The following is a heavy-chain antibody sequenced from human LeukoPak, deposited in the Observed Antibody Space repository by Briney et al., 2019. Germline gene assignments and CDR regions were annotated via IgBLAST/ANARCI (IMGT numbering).Heavy chain of an antibody. CDR2: ISSGSRYI. Sequence: WRSHRPAHAPSGFTFISYSTSSVSQPPGSWLGWVSSISSGSRYIYYADAVKGRFTISRDNAKTSLNLQMNSLRAEETAVYYCARDGGYYYDSSGHYYGGTDYWGQGTLVTVSS. V-gene: IGHV3-21*01. D-gene: IGHD3-22*01. CDR3: ARDGGYYYDSSGHYYGGTDY. CDR1: GFTFISYS. J-gene: IGHJ4*02.